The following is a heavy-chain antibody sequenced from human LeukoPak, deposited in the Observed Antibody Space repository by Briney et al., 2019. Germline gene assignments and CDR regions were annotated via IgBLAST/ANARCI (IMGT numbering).Heavy chain of an antibody. D-gene: IGHD5-18*01. Sequence: ASVKVSCKASGGTFSSYAISWVRQAPGQGLEWMGGIIPIFGTANYAQKFQGRVTITADESTSTAYMELSSLRSEDTAVYYCARDLVAGYSYGPLDYWGQGTLVTVSS. CDR2: IIPIFGTA. CDR1: GGTFSSYA. J-gene: IGHJ4*02. V-gene: IGHV1-69*13. CDR3: ARDLVAGYSYGPLDY.